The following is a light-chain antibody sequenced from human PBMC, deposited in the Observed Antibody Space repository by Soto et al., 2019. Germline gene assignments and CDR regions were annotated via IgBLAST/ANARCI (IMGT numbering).Light chain of an antibody. CDR2: EAS. CDR1: QSVSSY. J-gene: IGKJ2*01. V-gene: IGKV3-11*01. Sequence: EIVLTQSPATLSLSPGERATLSCRASQSVSSYLGWYQHKPGQAPRLLIYEASNTATDIPARFSGSGTGPDFTLTISSLESEDFAVYSCQQRSNSPYTFGQGTKLEI. CDR3: QQRSNSPYT.